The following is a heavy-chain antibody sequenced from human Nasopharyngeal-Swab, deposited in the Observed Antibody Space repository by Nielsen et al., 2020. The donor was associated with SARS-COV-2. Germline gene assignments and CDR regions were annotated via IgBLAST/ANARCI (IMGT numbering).Heavy chain of an antibody. V-gene: IGHV4-59*01. D-gene: IGHD3-22*01. CDR3: AVILYESSGYWVDY. CDR2: IYHTGTT. J-gene: IGHJ4*02. Sequence: RQTPPKGLEWIGYIYHTGTTNYNPSLKSRVIISIDTSKNQFSVKLSSVTAADTAVYYCAVILYESSGYWVDYWGQGTLVTVSS.